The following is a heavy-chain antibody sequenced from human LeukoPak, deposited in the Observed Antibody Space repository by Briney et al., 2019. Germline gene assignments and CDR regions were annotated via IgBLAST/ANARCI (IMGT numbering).Heavy chain of an antibody. V-gene: IGHV3-23*01. J-gene: IGHJ4*02. D-gene: IGHD5-18*01. CDR3: ARYPSYSYSLDY. CDR1: GFTFGTFA. CDR2: VSDSGDVT. Sequence: GGSLRLSCAASGFTFGTFAMTWVRQAPGKGLERVSTVSDSGDVTYSADSVKGRFTISRDNSGNTLFLRMVSLRAEDTAVYYCARYPSYSYSLDYWGPGTLVTVSS.